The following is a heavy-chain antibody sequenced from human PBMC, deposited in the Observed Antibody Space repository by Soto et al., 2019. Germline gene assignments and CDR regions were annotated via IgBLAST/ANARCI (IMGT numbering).Heavy chain of an antibody. CDR1: GFTFGDYA. CDR3: KVPAAMSQPEPYYYYMDV. CDR2: IRSKAYGGTT. D-gene: IGHD2-2*01. V-gene: IGHV3-49*03. Sequence: PGGSLRLSCTASGFTFGDYAMSWFRQAPGKGLEWVGFIRSKAYGGTTEYAASVKGRFTISRDDSKSIAYLQMNSLKTEDTAVYYCKVPAAMSQPEPYYYYMDVWGKGTTVTVSS. J-gene: IGHJ6*03.